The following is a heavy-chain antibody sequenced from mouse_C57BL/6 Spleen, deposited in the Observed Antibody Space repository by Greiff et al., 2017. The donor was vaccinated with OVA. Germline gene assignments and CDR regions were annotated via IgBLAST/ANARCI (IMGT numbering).Heavy chain of an antibody. CDR3: ARQAGRSFWYFDV. CDR2: IDPSDSYT. Sequence: QVQLKQPGAELVKPGASVKLSCKASGYTFTSYWMQWVKQRPGQGLEWIGEIDPSDSYTNYNQKFKGKATFTVDTSSSTAYLQLSSLTSEDATVYYCARQAGRSFWYFDVWGTGTTVTVSS. V-gene: IGHV1-50*01. J-gene: IGHJ1*03. CDR1: GYTFTSYW. D-gene: IGHD1-1*01.